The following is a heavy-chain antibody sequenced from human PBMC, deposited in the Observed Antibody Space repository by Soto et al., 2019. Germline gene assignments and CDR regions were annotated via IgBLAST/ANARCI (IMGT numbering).Heavy chain of an antibody. CDR3: ARHGILYYYYSSGYPEYLQH. CDR2: IYYSGIT. CDR1: GGSISSSSYY. Sequence: QLQESGPGLLKPSETLSLTCTVSGGSISSSSYYWGWIRQPPGKGLEWIRSIYYSGITYYNPSLKSRVTIPVDTSKNQFTLTLRLVTAADTAVYYCARHGILYYYYSSGYPEYLQHWGQCTLVNVSS. D-gene: IGHD3-22*01. J-gene: IGHJ1*01. V-gene: IGHV4-39*01.